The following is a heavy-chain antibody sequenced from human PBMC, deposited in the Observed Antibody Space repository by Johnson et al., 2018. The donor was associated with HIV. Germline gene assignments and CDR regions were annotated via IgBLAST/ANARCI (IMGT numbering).Heavy chain of an antibody. J-gene: IGHJ3*02. CDR3: ARSVGYYDSSGYYYVDAFDN. Sequence: QMQLVESGGGVVQPGKSLRLSCAASGFTFSSYPMHWVRQAPGKGLEWVAVISYDGRSKFYADSATGRFTISRDNSKNTLYLQMNSLRAEDTALYYCARSVGYYDSSGYYYVDAFDNWGQGTMVTVSS. D-gene: IGHD3-22*01. CDR1: GFTFSSYP. CDR2: ISYDGRSK. V-gene: IGHV3-30*04.